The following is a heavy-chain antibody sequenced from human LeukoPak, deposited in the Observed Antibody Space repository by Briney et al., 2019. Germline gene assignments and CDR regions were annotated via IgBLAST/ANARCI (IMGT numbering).Heavy chain of an antibody. CDR1: GGSFSGYY. Sequence: PSETLSLTCAVYGGSFSGYYWSWIRQPPGKGLEWIGEINHSGSTNYNPSLKSRVTISVDTSKNQFSLKLGSVTAADTAVYYCARGGNVLLWFGVNWFDPWGQGTLVTVSS. CDR3: ARGGNVLLWFGVNWFDP. CDR2: INHSGST. D-gene: IGHD3-10*01. J-gene: IGHJ5*02. V-gene: IGHV4-34*01.